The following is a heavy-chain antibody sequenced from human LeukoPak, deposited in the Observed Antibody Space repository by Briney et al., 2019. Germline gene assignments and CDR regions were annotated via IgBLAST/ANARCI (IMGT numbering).Heavy chain of an antibody. D-gene: IGHD2-8*01. CDR3: AKGTCTNGICWFDY. Sequence: GGSLRLFCAASGFTFSSYAMSWVRQAPGKGLEWVSAISAGGVGTYYADSVRGRFTISRDNSKNTLYLQMNSLRAEDTAVYHCAKGTCTNGICWFDYWGQGTLVTVSS. CDR1: GFTFSSYA. V-gene: IGHV3-23*01. CDR2: ISAGGVGT. J-gene: IGHJ4*02.